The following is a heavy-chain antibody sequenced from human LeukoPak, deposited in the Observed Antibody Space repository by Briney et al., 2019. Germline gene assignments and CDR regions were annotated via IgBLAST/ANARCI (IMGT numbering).Heavy chain of an antibody. J-gene: IGHJ6*02. CDR1: GYTFTSYA. V-gene: IGHV7-4-1*02. CDR2: ISTNTRNP. Sequence: ASVKVSCKASGYTFTSYAMNWVRQAPGQGLEWMGWISTNTRNPTYAQGFTGRFVFSLDIPVSTAYLQINSLKAEDTAVYYCARGAVTNGMDVWGQGTTVTVSS. D-gene: IGHD4-17*01. CDR3: ARGAVTNGMDV.